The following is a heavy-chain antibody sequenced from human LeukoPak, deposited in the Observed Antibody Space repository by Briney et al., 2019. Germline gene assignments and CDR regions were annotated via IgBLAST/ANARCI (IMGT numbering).Heavy chain of an antibody. CDR1: GFTFSDYS. V-gene: IGHV3-21*05. J-gene: IGHJ4*02. CDR2: IGLASGFV. CDR3: ARDHNWAFDS. D-gene: IGHD1-20*01. Sequence: GGPLRLSCAASGFTFSDYSMNWVRRAPGRGLEWISYIGLASGFVSYADSVKGRFSISSDTARNSVYLQVSSLRAEDTAVYYCARDHNWAFDSWGQGTLVTVSS.